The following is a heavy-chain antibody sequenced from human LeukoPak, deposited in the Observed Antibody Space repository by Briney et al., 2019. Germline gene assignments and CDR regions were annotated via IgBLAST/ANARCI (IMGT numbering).Heavy chain of an antibody. CDR2: ISYDGSNK. CDR1: GFTFSSYG. J-gene: IGHJ4*02. V-gene: IGHV3-30*18. D-gene: IGHD1-1*01. CDR3: AKHNRDYFDY. Sequence: GGSLRLSCAASGFTFSSYGMHWVRQAPGKGLEWVAVISYDGSNKYYADSVKGRFTISRDNSKNTLYLQMNSLRAEDTAVYYCAKHNRDYFDYWGQGTLVTVSS.